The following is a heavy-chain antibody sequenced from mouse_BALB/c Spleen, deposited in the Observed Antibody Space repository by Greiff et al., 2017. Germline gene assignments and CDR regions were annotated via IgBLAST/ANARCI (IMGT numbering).Heavy chain of an antibody. J-gene: IGHJ3*01. CDR1: GYTFTDYV. V-gene: IGHV1-77*01. Sequence: QVQLKESGPELVKPGASVKMSCKASGYTFTDYVISWVKQRTGQGLEWIGEIYPGSGSTYYNEKFKGKATLTADKSSNTAYMQLSSLTSEDSAVYFCARSGSYWGQGTLVTVSA. CDR3: ARSGSY. CDR2: IYPGSGST.